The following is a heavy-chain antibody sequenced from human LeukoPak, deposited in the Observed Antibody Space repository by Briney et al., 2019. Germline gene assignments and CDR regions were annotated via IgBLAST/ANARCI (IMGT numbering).Heavy chain of an antibody. J-gene: IGHJ3*02. CDR3: ARYGFSPVWQGGWHAFDI. CDR2: INPTSGDT. D-gene: IGHD5-24*01. V-gene: IGHV1-46*01. CDR1: GYTFTSYY. Sequence: AAVKVSCKASGYTFTSYYVHWVRQATGQGLQWMGIINPTSGDTIYAQKFQGRVTMTRDMSTNTVYMELSSLRSEDTAVYYCARYGFSPVWQGGWHAFDIWGHGTMVAVCS.